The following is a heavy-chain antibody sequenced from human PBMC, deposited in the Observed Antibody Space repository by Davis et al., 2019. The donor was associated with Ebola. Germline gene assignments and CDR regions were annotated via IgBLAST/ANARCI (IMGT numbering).Heavy chain of an antibody. CDR3: ARGRGGSGYYFDY. CDR1: GFTFSSYA. CDR2: ISYDGSNK. D-gene: IGHD3-22*01. V-gene: IGHV3-30-3*01. Sequence: PGGSLRLSCAASGFTFSSYAMHWVRQAPGKGLEWVAVISYDGSNKYYADSVKGRFTISRDNSKNTLYLQMNSLRAEDTAVYYCARGRGGSGYYFDYWGQGTLVTVSS. J-gene: IGHJ4*02.